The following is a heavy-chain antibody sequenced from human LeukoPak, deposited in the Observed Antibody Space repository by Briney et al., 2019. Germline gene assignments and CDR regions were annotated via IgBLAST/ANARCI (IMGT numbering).Heavy chain of an antibody. CDR3: AKTSSIAAAGHFDY. D-gene: IGHD6-13*01. CDR2: INPNSGGT. Sequence: ASVKVSCKASGYTFTGYYMHWVRQAPGQGLEWMGWINPNSGGTNYAQKFQGRVTMTRDTSISTAYMELSSLRSEDTAVYYCAKTSSIAAAGHFDYWGQGTLVTVSS. CDR1: GYTFTGYY. V-gene: IGHV1-2*02. J-gene: IGHJ4*02.